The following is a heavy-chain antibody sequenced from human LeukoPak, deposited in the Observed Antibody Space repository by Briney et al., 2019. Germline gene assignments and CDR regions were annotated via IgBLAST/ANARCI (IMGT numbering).Heavy chain of an antibody. CDR3: ARRGRVGATYYFDY. CDR2: IYYSGSN. V-gene: IGHV4-59*08. D-gene: IGHD1-26*01. Sequence: PPETLSLTCTVSGGSLSSYYWSWIRQPPGKGLEWIGYIYYSGSNNYNPCLKSGVTISVDTSKNQFSLKLSSVTAADTAVYYCARRGRVGATYYFDYWGQGTLVTVSS. J-gene: IGHJ4*02. CDR1: GGSLSSYY.